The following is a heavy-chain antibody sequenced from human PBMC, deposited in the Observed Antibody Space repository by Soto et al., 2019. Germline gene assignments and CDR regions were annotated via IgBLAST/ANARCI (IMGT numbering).Heavy chain of an antibody. J-gene: IGHJ4*02. D-gene: IGHD2-2*01. CDR1: GGTFSSYA. Sequence: QVQLVQSGAEVKKPGSSVKVSCKASGGTFSSYAISWVRQAPGQGLEWSGGIIPIFGTANYAQKFQGRVTITADKSTSTAYMELSSLRSEDTAVYYCARGPENDVPAAASIDYWGQGTLVTVSS. CDR3: ARGPENDVPAAASIDY. V-gene: IGHV1-69*06. CDR2: IIPIFGTA.